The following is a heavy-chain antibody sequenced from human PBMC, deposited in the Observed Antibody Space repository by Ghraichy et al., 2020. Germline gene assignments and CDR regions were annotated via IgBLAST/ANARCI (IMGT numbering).Heavy chain of an antibody. J-gene: IGHJ4*02. CDR1: GGSISGYY. D-gene: IGHD3-10*01. Sequence: SETRSLTCTVSGGSISGYYWNWVRQPAGKELEWLGRVYDSGTTNYNPSLKSRVTMSLDASKKQFYMQLTSVSAADTAVYFCARGYFGEPLDYWGQGSLVTVSS. V-gene: IGHV4-4*07. CDR2: VYDSGTT. CDR3: ARGYFGEPLDY.